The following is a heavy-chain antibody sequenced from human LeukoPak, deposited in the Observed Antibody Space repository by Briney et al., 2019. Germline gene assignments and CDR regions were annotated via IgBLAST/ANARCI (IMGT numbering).Heavy chain of an antibody. V-gene: IGHV1-69-2*01. CDR2: VDPVDSRT. CDR3: ATGEH. CDR1: GYTFTDYY. Sequence: GASVKISCTVSGYTFTDYYMHWVQQAPGNGLEWLGLVDPVDSRTISVEKFQGRVTITADTSTDTAYMELSSLRSEDTAVYYCATGEHWGQGTLVTVSS. J-gene: IGHJ4*02.